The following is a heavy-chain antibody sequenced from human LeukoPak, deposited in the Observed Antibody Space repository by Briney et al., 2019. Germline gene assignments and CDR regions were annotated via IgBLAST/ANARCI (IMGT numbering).Heavy chain of an antibody. J-gene: IGHJ3*02. CDR2: ISSGTSYI. D-gene: IGHD1-26*01. CDR1: GFTFNTYT. V-gene: IGHV3-21*01. Sequence: LGGSLRLSCAASGFTFNTYTMNWVRQAPGKGLEWVSSISSGTSYIYYADSVKGRFTISRDNAKNSLYLQMNSLRAEDTAVYYCARDPTSSWETAFDIWGQGTMVTVSS. CDR3: ARDPTSSWETAFDI.